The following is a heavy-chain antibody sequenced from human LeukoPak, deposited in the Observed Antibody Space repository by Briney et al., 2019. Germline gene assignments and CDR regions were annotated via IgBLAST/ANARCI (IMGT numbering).Heavy chain of an antibody. V-gene: IGHV1-18*04. CDR2: ISAYNGNT. D-gene: IGHD1-1*01. CDR3: AGLIPTGTTHWFDP. CDR1: GYTLTSYG. Sequence: GASVKVSCKASGYTLTSYGISWVRQAPGQGLEWVGWISAYNGNTNYAQKLQGRVTMTTDTSTSTAYMELRSLRSDDTAVYYCAGLIPTGTTHWFDPWGQGTLVTVSS. J-gene: IGHJ5*02.